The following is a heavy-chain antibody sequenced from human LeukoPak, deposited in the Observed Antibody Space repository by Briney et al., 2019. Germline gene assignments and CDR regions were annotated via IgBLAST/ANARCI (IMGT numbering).Heavy chain of an antibody. CDR2: ISGSGGST. D-gene: IGHD5-24*01. Sequence: PGGSLRLSCAASGFTFSSYAMSWVRQAPGKGLEWVSAISGSGGSTYYADSVKGRFTISRDNSKNTLYLQMNSLRTEDTAVYYCAKDREMATINYFDYWGQGTLVTVSS. CDR3: AKDREMATINYFDY. CDR1: GFTFSSYA. V-gene: IGHV3-23*01. J-gene: IGHJ4*02.